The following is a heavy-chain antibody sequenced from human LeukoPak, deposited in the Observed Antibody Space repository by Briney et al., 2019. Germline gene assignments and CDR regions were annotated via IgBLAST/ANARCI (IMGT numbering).Heavy chain of an antibody. CDR3: ARGKRSANMDV. CDR2: IYYSGST. J-gene: IGHJ6*02. Sequence: PSETLSLTCTVSGGSISSGGSYWSWIRQHPGKGLEWIGYIYYSGSTYYNPSLKSRVTISVDTSKNQFSLKLSSVTAADTAVYYCARGKRSANMDVWGQGTTVTVSS. V-gene: IGHV4-31*03. CDR1: GGSISSGGSY.